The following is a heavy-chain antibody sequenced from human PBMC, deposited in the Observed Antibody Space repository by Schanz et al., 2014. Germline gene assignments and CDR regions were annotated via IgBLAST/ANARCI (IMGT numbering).Heavy chain of an antibody. CDR1: GYTFTDYG. D-gene: IGHD6-19*01. Sequence: QVQVVQSGAEVKKPGASVKVSCKASGYTFTDYGVIWVRQAPGQGLEWMGWISTSNGNTNYIQKLQGRVTMTTDTSTSTASMELRSLRSDDAAVYYCARLSVAGRPHVNYWYFDLWGRGTLVTVSS. CDR2: ISTSNGNT. CDR3: ARLSVAGRPHVNYWYFDL. V-gene: IGHV1-18*01. J-gene: IGHJ2*01.